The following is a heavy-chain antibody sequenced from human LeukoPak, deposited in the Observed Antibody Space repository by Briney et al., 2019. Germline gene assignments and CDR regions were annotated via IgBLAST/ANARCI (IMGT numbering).Heavy chain of an antibody. CDR3: AREDDDWGPNTLDV. V-gene: IGHV3-21*01. Sequence: GGSLRLSCAASGSTFSSYGMNWVRQAPGKGLEWVSSISYIYYADSFQGRFTISRDNAQDSLYLQMDSLRDEDTAVYYCAREDDDWGPNTLDVWGQGTVVTVSS. J-gene: IGHJ3*01. D-gene: IGHD7-27*01. CDR2: ISYI. CDR1: GSTFSSYG.